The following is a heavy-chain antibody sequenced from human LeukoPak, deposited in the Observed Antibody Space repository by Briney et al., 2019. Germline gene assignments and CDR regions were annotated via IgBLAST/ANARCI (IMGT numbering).Heavy chain of an antibody. V-gene: IGHV3-23*01. D-gene: IGHD6-13*01. CDR3: AKGGSSWYVNNWFDP. Sequence: GGSLRLSCAASGFTFSSYAMSWVRQAPGKGLEWVSAISGSGGSTYYADSVKGRFTISRDNSKNTLYLQMNSLRAEDTAVYYCAKGGSSWYVNNWFDPWGQGTLVTVSS. CDR2: ISGSGGST. CDR1: GFTFSSYA. J-gene: IGHJ5*02.